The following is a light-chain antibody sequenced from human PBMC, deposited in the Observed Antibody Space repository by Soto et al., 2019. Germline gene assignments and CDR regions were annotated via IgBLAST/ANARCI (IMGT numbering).Light chain of an antibody. Sequence: EIVLTQSPDTLSLSSGERATLSCRASQRISNYYLAWYHQKPGQAPRLLIYGASSRATGVPDRFSGSGSGTDFTLTISRLEPEDFAVYCCQQYGSSPLTFGGGTKVEIK. V-gene: IGKV3-20*01. CDR3: QQYGSSPLT. CDR1: QRISNYY. CDR2: GAS. J-gene: IGKJ4*01.